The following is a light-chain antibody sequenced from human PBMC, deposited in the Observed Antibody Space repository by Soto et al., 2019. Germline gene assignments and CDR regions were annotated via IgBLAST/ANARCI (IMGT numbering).Light chain of an antibody. V-gene: IGKV3-20*01. CDR3: QHYGSSLLFT. Sequence: EIVLTQSPGTLSLSPGERATLSCRASQSVSSFYLAWYQQKPGQAPRLLIYGASSRATGIPDRFSGSGSGTDFTLTISSLEPEDFAVYYCQHYGSSLLFTFGPGTKVDIK. J-gene: IGKJ3*01. CDR1: QSVSSFY. CDR2: GAS.